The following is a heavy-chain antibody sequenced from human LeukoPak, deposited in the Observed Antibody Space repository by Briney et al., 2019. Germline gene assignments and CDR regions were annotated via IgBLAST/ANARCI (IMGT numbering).Heavy chain of an antibody. V-gene: IGHV3-7*01. J-gene: IGHJ4*02. Sequence: GGSLRLSCAASEFTFSSYWMNWVRQAPGKGLEWVANIKQGGSEKYYVDSVKGRFTISRDNAQNSLYLQMNSLRVEDTAVYYCARDHARDGYSFWGQGTLVTVSS. CDR2: IKQGGSEK. CDR1: EFTFSSYW. CDR3: ARDHARDGYSF. D-gene: IGHD5-24*01.